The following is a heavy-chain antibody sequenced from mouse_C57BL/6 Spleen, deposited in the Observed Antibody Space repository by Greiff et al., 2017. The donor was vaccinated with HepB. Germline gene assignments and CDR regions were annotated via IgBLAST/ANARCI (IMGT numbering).Heavy chain of an antibody. Sequence: EVQLQQSGPELVKPGASVKISCKASGYSFTGYYMNWVKQSPEKSLEWIGEINPSTGGTTYNQKFKAKATLTVDNSSSTAYMQLKSLTSEDSAVYYCASEGLSYYAMDYWGQGTSVTVSS. CDR3: ASEGLSYYAMDY. J-gene: IGHJ4*01. CDR1: GYSFTGYY. V-gene: IGHV1-42*01. CDR2: INPSTGGT. D-gene: IGHD3-2*02.